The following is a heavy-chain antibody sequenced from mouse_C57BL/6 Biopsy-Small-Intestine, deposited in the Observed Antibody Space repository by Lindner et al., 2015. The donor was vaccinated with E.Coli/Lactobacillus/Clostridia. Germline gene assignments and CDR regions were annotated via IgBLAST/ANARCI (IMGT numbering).Heavy chain of an antibody. J-gene: IGHJ2*01. D-gene: IGHD2-4*01. Sequence: VQLQESGPELVKPGTSVKISCKASGYSFTGYYMNWVKQGPEKSLEWIGEINPSTGATTYNQRFKAKATLTVDKSSNTAYMQLKSLTSEDSAVYYCARSYYDYLDYWGRGTTLTVSS. CDR2: INPSTGAT. CDR1: GYSFTGYY. CDR3: ARSYYDYLDY. V-gene: IGHV1-42*01.